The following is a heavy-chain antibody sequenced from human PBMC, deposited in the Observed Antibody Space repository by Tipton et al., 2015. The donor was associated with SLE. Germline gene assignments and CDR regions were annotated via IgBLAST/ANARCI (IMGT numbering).Heavy chain of an antibody. J-gene: IGHJ4*02. CDR1: GGSISSSSYY. D-gene: IGHD6-13*01. CDR3: AIPRAAAGEGDY. Sequence: TLSLTCTVSGGSISSSSYYCGWIRQPPGKGLEWIGSIYYSGSTYYNTSLKSRVTISVDTSKNQFSLKLSSVTAADTAVYYCAIPRAAAGEGDYWGQGTLVTVSS. CDR2: IYYSGST. V-gene: IGHV4-39*07.